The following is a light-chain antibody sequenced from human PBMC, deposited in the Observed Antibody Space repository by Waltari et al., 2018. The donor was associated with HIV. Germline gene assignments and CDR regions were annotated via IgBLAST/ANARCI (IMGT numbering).Light chain of an antibody. V-gene: IGKV3-15*01. CDR3: QQYDKWPPGT. CDR2: GAS. J-gene: IGKJ1*01. CDR1: QIIHTH. Sequence: EILLTQSPATLSVSPVETANLSCRASQIIHTHLAWYQQIPGQSTKILIFGASTRATGVPARCGGSGSGTDFTLTISSLQSEDFAVYFCQQYDKWPPGTFGQGTRV.